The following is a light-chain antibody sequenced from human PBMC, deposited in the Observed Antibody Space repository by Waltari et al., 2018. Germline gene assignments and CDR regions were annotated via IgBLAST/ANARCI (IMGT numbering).Light chain of an antibody. CDR2: AAS. J-gene: IGKJ4*01. V-gene: IGKV3-11*01. CDR3: QQRANWPPLT. Sequence: EVVLTQSPATLSLSPGGRATLSCRASQSVYNFLAWYQQKPGQAPRLLIYAASQRATGIPARFSGSGSGTDFTLTISSLEPEDVAVYYCQQRANWPPLTFGGGTKVEIK. CDR1: QSVYNF.